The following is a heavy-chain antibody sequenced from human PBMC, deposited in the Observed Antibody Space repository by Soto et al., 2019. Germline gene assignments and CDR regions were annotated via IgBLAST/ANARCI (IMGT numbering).Heavy chain of an antibody. CDR1: GGSISSYY. Sequence: SETLSLTCTVSGGSISSYYWSWIRQPPGKGLEWIGYIYYSGSTNYNPSLKSRVTISVDTSKNQFSLKLSSVTAADTAVYYCARRITTGSPGYDPWGQGTLVTVSS. V-gene: IGHV4-59*08. D-gene: IGHD1-1*01. CDR2: IYYSGST. CDR3: ARRITTGSPGYDP. J-gene: IGHJ5*02.